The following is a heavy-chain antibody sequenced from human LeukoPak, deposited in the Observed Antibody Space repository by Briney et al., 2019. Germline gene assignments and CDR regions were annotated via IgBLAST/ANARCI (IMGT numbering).Heavy chain of an antibody. J-gene: IGHJ6*03. V-gene: IGHV1-8*02. CDR3: ARGGGDSYYYYYYMDI. D-gene: IGHD4-17*01. Sequence: GASVKVSCKASGYTFTSYDINWVRQATGQGLEWMGWMNPNSGNTGYAQKFQGRVTMTRDMSTSTVYMELSSLRSEDTAVYYCARGGGDSYYYYYYMDIWGKGTTVTVSS. CDR1: GYTFTSYD. CDR2: MNPNSGNT.